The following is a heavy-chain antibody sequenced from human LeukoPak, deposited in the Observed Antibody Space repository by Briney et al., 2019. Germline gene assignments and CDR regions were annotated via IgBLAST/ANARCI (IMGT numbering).Heavy chain of an antibody. J-gene: IGHJ3*02. Sequence: PSEALSLTCSVSGCSVSSGSYYWNWIRQPPGKGLEWIGYISYTGSTNYNPSLKSRVTISVETSKKQISLKLSSVTAADTAVYYCARAWDSSGYRGAFHIWGQGTMVTVSS. CDR3: ARAWDSSGYRGAFHI. CDR2: ISYTGST. CDR1: GCSVSSGSYY. D-gene: IGHD3-22*01. V-gene: IGHV4-61*01.